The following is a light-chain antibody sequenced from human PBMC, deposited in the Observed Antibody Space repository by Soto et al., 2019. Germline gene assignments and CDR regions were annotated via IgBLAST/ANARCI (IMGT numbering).Light chain of an antibody. CDR3: QSYEISNLV. V-gene: IGLV6-57*04. CDR1: SGSIASNY. Sequence: NFMLTQPHSVSESQGRTVKISCTSSSGSIASNYVQWYQQRPGSAPPTVIYEDNHRPSGVPDRFSGSIDSSSNSASLPISGLKTEDEADYYFQSYEISNLVFGGGTKLTVL. J-gene: IGLJ2*01. CDR2: EDN.